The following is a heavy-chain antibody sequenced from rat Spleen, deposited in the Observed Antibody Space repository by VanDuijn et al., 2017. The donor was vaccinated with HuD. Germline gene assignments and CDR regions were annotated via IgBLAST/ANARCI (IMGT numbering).Heavy chain of an antibody. J-gene: IGHJ4*01. CDR2: ISSGGTT. CDR3: TRDGSYYYGPNVMDA. CDR1: GFSLTSNG. D-gene: IGHD1-12*02. V-gene: IGHV2S12*01. Sequence: QVQLKESGPGLVQSSQTLSLTCTVSGFSLTSNGVSWVRQPPGNGLEWIAAISSGGTTYYNSDFKSRLSISRDTSKSQVFLKVISLQTEDTAIYYCTRDGSYYYGPNVMDAWGQGASVTVSS.